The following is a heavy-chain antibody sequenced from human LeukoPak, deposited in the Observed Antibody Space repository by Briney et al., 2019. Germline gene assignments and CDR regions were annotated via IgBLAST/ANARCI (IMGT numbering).Heavy chain of an antibody. J-gene: IGHJ4*02. V-gene: IGHV4-31*03. CDR1: GGSISSGGYY. CDR3: ARENTVTSTAFDY. D-gene: IGHD4-17*01. CDR2: IYYSGST. Sequence: LRTHSLTCTVSGGSISSGGYYWSWIRQHPGKGLEWIGYIYYSGSTYYNPSLKSRVTISVDTSKNQFSLKLSSVTAADTAVYYCARENTVTSTAFDYWGQGTLVSV.